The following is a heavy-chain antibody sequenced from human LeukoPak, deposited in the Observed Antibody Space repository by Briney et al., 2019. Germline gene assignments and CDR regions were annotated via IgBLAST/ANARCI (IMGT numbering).Heavy chain of an antibody. CDR2: IYYSGST. Sequence: PSETLSLTCTVSGGSMSNYYWTWIRQPPGKGLEWIGYIYYSGSTNYNPSLKSRVTISVDTSKNQFSLKLSSVTAADTAVYYCARRGSGASLEYYFDLWGRGTLVTVSS. CDR1: GGSMSNYY. CDR3: ARRGSGASLEYYFDL. D-gene: IGHD1-14*01. J-gene: IGHJ2*01. V-gene: IGHV4-59*08.